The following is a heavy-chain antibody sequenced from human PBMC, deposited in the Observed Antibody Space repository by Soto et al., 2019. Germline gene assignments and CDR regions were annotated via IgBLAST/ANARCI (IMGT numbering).Heavy chain of an antibody. CDR2: IDDSGAGT. CDR1: GFTYGGYA. D-gene: IGHD2-15*01. J-gene: IGHJ6*03. Sequence: VGSLRLSGAASGFTYGGYAMTWVRQAPGKGLEWVSVIDDSGAGTYYADSVKGRFSISRDNSRKTVYLQMNSLRAEDTAVYYCAKGSCSGTSCWFMDVWGKGTTVNVSS. V-gene: IGHV3-23*01. CDR3: AKGSCSGTSCWFMDV.